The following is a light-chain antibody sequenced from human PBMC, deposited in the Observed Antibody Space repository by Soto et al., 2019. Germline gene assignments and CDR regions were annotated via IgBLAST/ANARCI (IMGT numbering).Light chain of an antibody. CDR1: QSVGSNF. CDR3: QQYGSPPWA. J-gene: IGKJ1*01. V-gene: IGKV3-20*01. Sequence: IVLTQSPGTLSLSPGERATLSCRASQSVGSNFLAWYQQKRGQAPRILIYAASNRASGIPDRFSGSGSGSDFPLTISRLEPGDFAVYYCQQYGSPPWAFGQGTRVKI. CDR2: AAS.